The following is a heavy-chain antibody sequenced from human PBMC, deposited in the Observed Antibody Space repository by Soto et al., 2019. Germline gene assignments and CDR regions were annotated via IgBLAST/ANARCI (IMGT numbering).Heavy chain of an antibody. D-gene: IGHD1-26*01. CDR3: AKGVGGSTPYYYGMDV. J-gene: IGHJ6*02. CDR1: GFDLSDYG. Sequence: QVQLVESGGGVVQPGRSLRLSCAASGFDLSDYGIHWVRQAPGKGLQWVAVISYDGSNKYNADSVKGRFTISRDKSNNTLDLQMNSLRPEDTAVYYCAKGVGGSTPYYYGMDVWGQGTTGTVS. CDR2: ISYDGSNK. V-gene: IGHV3-30*18.